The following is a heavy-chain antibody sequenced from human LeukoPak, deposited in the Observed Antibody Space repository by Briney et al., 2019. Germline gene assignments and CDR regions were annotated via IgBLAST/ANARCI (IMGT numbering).Heavy chain of an antibody. D-gene: IGHD2-8*01. Sequence: ASVKVSCKASGYTFTGYYMHRVRQAPGQGLEWMGWINPNSGGTNYAQKFQGRVTMTRDTSITTAYMELSSLTSADTAVYFCARSAEHCNNGVCFTDYYMDVWGKGTTVTVSS. CDR2: INPNSGGT. CDR1: GYTFTGYY. J-gene: IGHJ6*03. V-gene: IGHV1-2*02. CDR3: ARSAEHCNNGVCFTDYYMDV.